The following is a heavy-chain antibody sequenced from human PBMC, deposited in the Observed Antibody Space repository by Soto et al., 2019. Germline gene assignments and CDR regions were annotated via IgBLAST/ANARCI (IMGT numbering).Heavy chain of an antibody. Sequence: GGSLRLSXAASGFTFSSYWMSWVRQAPGKGLEWVANIKQDGSEKYYVDSVKGRFTISRDNAKNSLYLQMNSLRAEDTAVYYCARGKDVLLWFGEPAPFDYWGQGTLVTVSS. V-gene: IGHV3-7*01. CDR3: ARGKDVLLWFGEPAPFDY. D-gene: IGHD3-10*01. J-gene: IGHJ4*02. CDR2: IKQDGSEK. CDR1: GFTFSSYW.